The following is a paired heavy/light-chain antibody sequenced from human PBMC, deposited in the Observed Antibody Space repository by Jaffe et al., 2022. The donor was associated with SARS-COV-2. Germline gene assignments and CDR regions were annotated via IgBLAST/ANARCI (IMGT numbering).Heavy chain of an antibody. CDR3: AHSKSPSEHERLRPSLH. D-gene: IGHD1-26*01. J-gene: IGHJ4*02. V-gene: IGHV2-5*02. Sequence: QITLKESGPTLVKPTQTLTLTCSFSGFSLSTSGVGVGWIRQPPGKALEWLTFIYWDDDTRSSPSLRSRLTITKDTSKNQVVLTLTNMDPVDTATYYCAHSKSPSEHERLRPSLHWGQGTLVTVSS. CDR1: GFSLSTSGVG. CDR2: IYWDDDT.
Light chain of an antibody. CDR1: QSVLYSSDNNNY. V-gene: IGKV4-1*01. CDR3: QQYYSTPAT. Sequence: DIVMTQSPDSLAVSLGERATINCKSSQSVLYSSDNNNYLAWYQQKPGQPPKLLIYWASTRESGVPDRFSGSGSGTDFTLTISSLQAEDVAVYYCQQYYSTPATFGQGTRLEI. J-gene: IGKJ5*01. CDR2: WAS.